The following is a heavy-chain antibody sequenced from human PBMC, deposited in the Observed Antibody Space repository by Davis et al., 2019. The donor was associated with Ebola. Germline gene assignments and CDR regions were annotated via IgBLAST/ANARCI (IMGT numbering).Heavy chain of an antibody. V-gene: IGHV4-39*01. Sequence: PSETLSLTCTVSGGSISSSSYYWGWIRQPPGKGLEWIGSIYYSGSTYYNPSLKSRVTISVDTSKNQFSLKLSSVTAADTAVYYCASPYYYDSSGYYYGAFDYWGQGTLVTVSS. J-gene: IGHJ4*02. CDR3: ASPYYYDSSGYYYGAFDY. CDR1: GGSISSSSYY. CDR2: IYYSGST. D-gene: IGHD3-22*01.